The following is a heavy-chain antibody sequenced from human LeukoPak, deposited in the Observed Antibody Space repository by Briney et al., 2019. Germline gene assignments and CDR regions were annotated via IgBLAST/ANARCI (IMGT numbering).Heavy chain of an antibody. CDR2: IYYSGST. Sequence: SETLSLTCTVSGGSISSYYWSWIRQPPGKGLEWIGYIYYSGSTNYNPSLKSRVTISVDTSKNQFSLKLSSVTAADTAVYYCVRGAAGLGGVFDYWGQGTLVTVSS. CDR3: VRGAAGLGGVFDY. D-gene: IGHD6-13*01. J-gene: IGHJ4*02. CDR1: GGSISSYY. V-gene: IGHV4-59*01.